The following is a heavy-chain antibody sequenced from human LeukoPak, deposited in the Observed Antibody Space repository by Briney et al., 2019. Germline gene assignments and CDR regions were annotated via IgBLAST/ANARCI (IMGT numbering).Heavy chain of an antibody. D-gene: IGHD6-19*01. V-gene: IGHV1-18*01. CDR1: VYTFTSYG. J-gene: IGHJ4*02. CDR2: ISGYNGNT. CDR3: ARDPSSGWNGPGLLQYFDS. Sequence: ASVKVSCKTSVYTFTSYGISWVRQAPGQGLEWMGWISGYNGNTNYAQKFQGRVTMTADTSTSTAYMDLRSLRSDDTAVYYCARDPSSGWNGPGLLQYFDSWGQGTLVTTSS.